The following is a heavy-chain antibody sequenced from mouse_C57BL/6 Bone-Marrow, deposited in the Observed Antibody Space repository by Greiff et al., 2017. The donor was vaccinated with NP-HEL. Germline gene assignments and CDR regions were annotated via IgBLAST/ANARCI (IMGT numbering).Heavy chain of an antibody. CDR3: TKGFITTVVPFAY. CDR1: GFTIKDDY. V-gene: IGHV14-4*01. CDR2: IDPENGDT. Sequence: VQLQQSGAELVRPGASVKLSCTASGFTIKDDYMHWVKQRPEQGLEWIGWIDPENGDTEYASKFQGKATITADTSSNTAYLQLSSLTSEDTAVYYCTKGFITTVVPFAYWGQGTLVTVSA. J-gene: IGHJ3*01. D-gene: IGHD1-1*01.